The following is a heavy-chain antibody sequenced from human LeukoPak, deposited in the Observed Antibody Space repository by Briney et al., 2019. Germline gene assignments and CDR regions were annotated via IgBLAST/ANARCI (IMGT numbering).Heavy chain of an antibody. Sequence: SEILSLTCTISGGSINNYYWSWIRQPPGKGLEWIGYIYYSGSTNYNPSLNSRVNISLDTSKNQFSLRLSSVTAADTAVYYCARQTAKNVDTARFDYWGQGTLVTVSS. CDR3: ARQTAKNVDTARFDY. CDR2: IYYSGST. CDR1: GGSINNYY. D-gene: IGHD5-18*01. J-gene: IGHJ4*02. V-gene: IGHV4-59*08.